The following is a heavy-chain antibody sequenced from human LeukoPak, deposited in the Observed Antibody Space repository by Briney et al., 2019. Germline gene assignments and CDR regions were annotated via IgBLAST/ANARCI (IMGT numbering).Heavy chain of an antibody. Sequence: QAGGSLRLSCAASGFTFSTYAMSWVRQAPGKGLEWVSTISDSGANTYYADSVKGRFTISRDNSKNTLYLQMNSLRAEDTAVYYCAKVGDYYDSSGYYILLDYWGQGTLVTVSS. CDR3: AKVGDYYDSSGYYILLDY. V-gene: IGHV3-23*01. D-gene: IGHD3-22*01. CDR1: GFTFSTYA. CDR2: ISDSGANT. J-gene: IGHJ4*02.